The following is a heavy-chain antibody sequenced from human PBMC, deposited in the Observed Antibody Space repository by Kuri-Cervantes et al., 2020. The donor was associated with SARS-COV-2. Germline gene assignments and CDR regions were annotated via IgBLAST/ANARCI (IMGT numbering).Heavy chain of an antibody. J-gene: IGHJ1*01. CDR3: ARDVRAYSAPVPPLIT. Sequence: GGSLRLSCAASGFTFNIYGMHWVRQVPGKGLEWVAVIWYDGSKKYYGDSVKGRFTISRDISENTAYLQMNSLTVEDTAVYYCARDVRAYSAPVPPLITGGQGTLGTVSS. V-gene: IGHV3-33*01. D-gene: IGHD1-26*01. CDR2: IWYDGSKK. CDR1: GFTFNIYG.